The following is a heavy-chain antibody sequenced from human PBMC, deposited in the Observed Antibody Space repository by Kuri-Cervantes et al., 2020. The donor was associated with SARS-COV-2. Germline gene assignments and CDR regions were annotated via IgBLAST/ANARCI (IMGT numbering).Heavy chain of an antibody. Sequence: SETLSLTSTVSGASGSSGNYYWGWIRQPAGKGLEWIGRIYTSGSTNYNPSLKSRVTISVDTSKNQFSLKLSSVTAADTAVYYCARDTGYCGGDCSAFDIWGQGTMVTVSS. J-gene: IGHJ3*02. D-gene: IGHD2-21*02. CDR3: ARDTGYCGGDCSAFDI. CDR1: GASGSSGNYY. CDR2: IYTSGST. V-gene: IGHV4-61*02.